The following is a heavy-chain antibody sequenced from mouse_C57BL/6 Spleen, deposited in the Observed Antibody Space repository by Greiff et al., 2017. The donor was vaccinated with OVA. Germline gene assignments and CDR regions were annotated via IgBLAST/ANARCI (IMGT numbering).Heavy chain of an antibody. CDR3: ARVAFACFAS. Sequence: QVQLQQSGPELVKPGASVKISCKASGYAFSSSWMNWVKQRPGKGLEWIGRIYPGDGDTNYNGKFKGKATLTADKSSSTAYMQLSSLTSEDSAVYFGARVAFACFASGAQGPLVTVPA. J-gene: IGHJ3*01. V-gene: IGHV1-82*01. CDR2: IYPGDGDT. CDR1: GYAFSSSW.